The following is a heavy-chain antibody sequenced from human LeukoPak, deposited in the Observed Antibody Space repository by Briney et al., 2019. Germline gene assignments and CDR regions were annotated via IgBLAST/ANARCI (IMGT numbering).Heavy chain of an antibody. CDR2: IDPSDSYT. J-gene: IGHJ4*02. Sequence: GESLKISCQGSGYSFTSSWIGWVRQMPGKGLEWMGRIDPSDSYTNYSPSFQGHVTISADKSISTAYLQWSSLKASDTAMYYCAAGWLAGPDYWGQGTLVTVSS. V-gene: IGHV5-10-1*01. D-gene: IGHD3-22*01. CDR3: AAGWLAGPDY. CDR1: GYSFTSSW.